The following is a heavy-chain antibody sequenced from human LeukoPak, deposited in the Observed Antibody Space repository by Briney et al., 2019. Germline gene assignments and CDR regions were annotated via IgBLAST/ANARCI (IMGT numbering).Heavy chain of an antibody. CDR1: GFTFSSYG. CDR3: AKGAGSGSYYKKGVDY. J-gene: IGHJ4*02. V-gene: IGHV3-30*02. D-gene: IGHD3-10*01. Sequence: GRSLRLSCAASGFTFSSYGMHWVRQAPGKGLEWVAFIRYDGSNKYYADSVKGRFTISRDNSKNTLYLQMNSLRAEDTAVYYCAKGAGSGSYYKKGVDYWSQGTLVTVSS. CDR2: IRYDGSNK.